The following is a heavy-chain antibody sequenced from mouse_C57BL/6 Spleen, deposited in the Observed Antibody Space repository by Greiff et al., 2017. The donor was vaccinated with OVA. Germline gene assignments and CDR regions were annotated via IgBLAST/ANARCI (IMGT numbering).Heavy chain of an antibody. CDR2: IWGDGST. V-gene: IGHV2-3*01. Sequence: VQLQESGPGLVAPSQSLSITCTVSGFSLTSYGVSWVRQPPGKGLEWLGVIWGDGSTNHHSALISRLSISTDNSTRQVFLRLNSLQTDDTATYYGAKTLISFDVWGTGTTVTVSS. CDR3: AKTLISFDV. CDR1: GFSLTSYG. J-gene: IGHJ1*03.